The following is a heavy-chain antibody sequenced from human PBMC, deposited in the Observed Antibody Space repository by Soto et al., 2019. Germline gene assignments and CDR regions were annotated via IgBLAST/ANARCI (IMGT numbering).Heavy chain of an antibody. CDR3: ARRSSGWYVDY. Sequence: EVQLLESGGGLVQPGGSLRLSCAAPGFTFSNYAMNWVRQAPGKGLEWVSVISGSGGSTYYADSVQGLFTISRDNPKNTLYLPRNSLSGDDTAVYYWARRSSGWYVDYWGQGTLVTVSS. CDR2: ISGSGGST. CDR1: GFTFSNYA. J-gene: IGHJ4*02. D-gene: IGHD6-19*01. V-gene: IGHV3-23*01.